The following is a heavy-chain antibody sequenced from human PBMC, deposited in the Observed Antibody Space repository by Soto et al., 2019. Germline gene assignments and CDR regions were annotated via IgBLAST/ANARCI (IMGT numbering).Heavy chain of an antibody. J-gene: IGHJ5*02. CDR2: TYGDGTT. D-gene: IGHD3-16*01. CDR3: TRGLGWFDP. V-gene: IGHV3-53*02. CDR1: GFSASTTY. Sequence: EVQLVETGGGLIQPGGSLRLSCAASGFSASTTYMSWVRQAPGKGLEWVSVTYGDGTTSYADSVKGRFTISRDNSKNTLYLQMNSLGAEDPAVYYCTRGLGWFDPWGQGTLVTVSS.